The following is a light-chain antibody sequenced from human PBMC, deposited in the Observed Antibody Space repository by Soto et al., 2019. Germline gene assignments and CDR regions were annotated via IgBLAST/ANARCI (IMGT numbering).Light chain of an antibody. V-gene: IGLV2-23*01. J-gene: IGLJ1*01. CDR1: SSDVGSYNL. CDR2: EGS. Sequence: QSALTQPASVSGSPGQSITISCTGTSSDVGSYNLVSWYQQHPGKAPKLMIYEGSKRPSGVSNRFSGSKSGNTASLTIAGHQAEDGDIYNCFPYPGRRTLYVFGSGTKLTAL. CDR3: FPYPGRRTLYV.